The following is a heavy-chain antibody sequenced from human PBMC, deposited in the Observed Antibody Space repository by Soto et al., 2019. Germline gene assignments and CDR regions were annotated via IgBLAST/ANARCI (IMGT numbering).Heavy chain of an antibody. CDR1: GYIFTSYG. J-gene: IGHJ4*02. Sequence: QVQLVQSGAEVKKPGASLKVSCEASGYIFTSYGLSWVRQAPGQGLEWMGWVSAYNGNTNYAQKFQGRVTMTTDTSTSTAYMELRSPRSDDTAVYYCTRDDPAAAGTTEWGQGTLVTVSS. CDR3: TRDDPAAAGTTE. V-gene: IGHV1-18*01. CDR2: VSAYNGNT. D-gene: IGHD6-13*01.